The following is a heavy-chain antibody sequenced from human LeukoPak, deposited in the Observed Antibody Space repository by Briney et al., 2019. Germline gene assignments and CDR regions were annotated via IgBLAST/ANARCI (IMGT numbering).Heavy chain of an antibody. CDR2: INHSGST. CDR3: VRGRRPVLY. CDR1: GGSFRGYY. V-gene: IGHV4-34*01. J-gene: IGHJ4*02. D-gene: IGHD3-3*01. Sequence: SETLSLTCAVYGGSFRGYYWSSVRQPPGKGLEWIGEINHSGSTNYNPSLKSRVTISVDTSKNQFSLKLSSVTAADTAVYYCVRGRRPVLYWGEGTLVTVSS.